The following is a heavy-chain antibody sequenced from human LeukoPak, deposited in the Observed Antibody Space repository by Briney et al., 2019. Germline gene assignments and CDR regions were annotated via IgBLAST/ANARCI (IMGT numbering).Heavy chain of an antibody. J-gene: IGHJ4*02. CDR1: GGSISSYY. CDR2: IYYSGST. CDR3: ARYSYGFDY. D-gene: IGHD5-18*01. Sequence: SETLSLTCTVSGGSISSYYWSWIRQPPGKGLEWMGYIYYSGSTNYNPSLKSRVTISVDTSKNQFSLKLSSVTAADTAVYYCARYSYGFDYWGQGTLVTVSS. V-gene: IGHV4-59*01.